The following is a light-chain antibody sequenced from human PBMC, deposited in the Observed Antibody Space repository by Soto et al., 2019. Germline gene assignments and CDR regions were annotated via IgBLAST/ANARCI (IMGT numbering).Light chain of an antibody. V-gene: IGKV1-17*01. CDR2: ATS. CDR3: LQHHAYPRT. CDR1: EDIKSD. Sequence: DIQMTQSPSSLSASVGDRVIITCRASEDIKSDLGWYQQKAGEAPRRLISATSSLQSWVPSRFSGSGSGTEFTPTISSLQPEDLATYYCLQHHAYPRTFGQGTKVEIK. J-gene: IGKJ1*01.